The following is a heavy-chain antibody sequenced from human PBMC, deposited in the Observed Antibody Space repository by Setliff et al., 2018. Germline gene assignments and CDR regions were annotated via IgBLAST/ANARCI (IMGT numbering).Heavy chain of an antibody. Sequence: PGGSLRLSCLATGFSFRNCWASWVRQAPGKGPVWLASINPGGSETYYVDSARGRFTISRDNARNSLSLQMNSLRSDDTAVYYCLGAGTCSYWGQGTRVTVSS. V-gene: IGHV3-7*01. CDR2: INPGGSET. J-gene: IGHJ4*02. CDR3: LGAGTCSY. CDR1: GFSFRNCW. D-gene: IGHD3-10*02.